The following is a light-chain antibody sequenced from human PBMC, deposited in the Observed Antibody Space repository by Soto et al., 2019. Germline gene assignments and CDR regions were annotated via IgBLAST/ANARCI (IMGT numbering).Light chain of an antibody. CDR3: AAWDDSLNGYV. J-gene: IGLJ1*01. V-gene: IGLV1-44*01. Sequence: QSVLTQPPSASGTPGQRFTIYCSGSSSNIGSNTVNWYQQLPGTAPKLLICSNNQRPSGVPDRFSGSKSGTSASLAISGLQSEDEADYYCAAWDDSLNGYVFGTGTKVTVL. CDR1: SSNIGSNT. CDR2: SNN.